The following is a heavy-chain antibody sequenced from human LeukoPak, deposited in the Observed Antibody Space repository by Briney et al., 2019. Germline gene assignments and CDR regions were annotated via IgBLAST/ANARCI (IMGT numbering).Heavy chain of an antibody. CDR2: ISSSSSYI. CDR3: ARGVAAHDAFDI. V-gene: IGHV3-21*01. J-gene: IGHJ3*02. Sequence: GGSLRLSCAASGFTFSSYSMNWVRQAPGKGLEWVSSISSSSSYIYYADSVKGRFTISRDNAKNSLSLQMNSLRAEDTAIYYCARGVAAHDAFDIWGQGTMVTVSS. D-gene: IGHD6-6*01. CDR1: GFTFSSYS.